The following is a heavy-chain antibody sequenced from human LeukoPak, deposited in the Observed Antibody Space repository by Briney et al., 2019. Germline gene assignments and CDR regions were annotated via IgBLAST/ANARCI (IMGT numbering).Heavy chain of an antibody. D-gene: IGHD5-12*01. CDR1: GYTFTGYY. CDR3: ATEKHVDIVATGEAFDI. CDR2: FDPEDGET. V-gene: IGHV1-24*01. J-gene: IGHJ3*02. Sequence: ASVKVSCKPSGYTFTGYYIHWVRQAPGQGLEWMGGFDPEDGETIYAQKFQGRVTMTEDTSTDTAYMELSSLRSEDTAVYYCATEKHVDIVATGEAFDIWGQGTMVTVSS.